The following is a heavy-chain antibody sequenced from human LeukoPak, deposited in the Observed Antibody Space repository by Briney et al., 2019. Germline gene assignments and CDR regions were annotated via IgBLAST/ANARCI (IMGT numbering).Heavy chain of an antibody. D-gene: IGHD2-15*01. Sequence: PGGSLRLSCAASGFTFSSYSMNWVRQAPGKGLEWVSSISSSSSYIYYADSVKGRFTISRDNAKNSLYLQMNSLRAEDTAVYYCARVFHCSGGSCSVYFDYWGQGTLVTVSS. J-gene: IGHJ4*02. CDR2: ISSSSSYI. CDR1: GFTFSSYS. V-gene: IGHV3-21*01. CDR3: ARVFHCSGGSCSVYFDY.